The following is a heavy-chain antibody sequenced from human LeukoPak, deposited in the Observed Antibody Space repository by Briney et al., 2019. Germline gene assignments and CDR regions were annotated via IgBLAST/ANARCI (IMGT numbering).Heavy chain of an antibody. V-gene: IGHV4-39*01. D-gene: IGHD4-17*01. Sequence: DTLSLTCTVSGGSITTSRHYWGRIRQPPGKGLEWIGSMYYSGTTYNNPCCKSRVTISVDTYKSRFSLRLSSVTAADTAVSYCATTVTTRYYFDSWGQRT. CDR1: GGSITTSRHY. J-gene: IGHJ4*02. CDR2: MYYSGTT. CDR3: ATTVTTRYYFDS.